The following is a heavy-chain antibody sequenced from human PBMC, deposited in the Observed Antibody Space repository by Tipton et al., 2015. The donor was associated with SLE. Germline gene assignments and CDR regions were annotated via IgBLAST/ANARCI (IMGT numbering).Heavy chain of an antibody. V-gene: IGHV4-39*01. CDR2: IYYTGTTT. D-gene: IGHD5-18*01. CDR3: ARRRDGYGYEKRYFDY. J-gene: IGHJ4*02. CDR1: GGSVSSSSKY. Sequence: TLSLTCTVSGGSVSSSSKYWAWIRQPPGKGLEWIGSIYYTGTTTYYNSFLKSRLTISVDTSYNQFSLRLSSVTAADTAVYYCARRRDGYGYEKRYFDYWGQGSLVTVSS.